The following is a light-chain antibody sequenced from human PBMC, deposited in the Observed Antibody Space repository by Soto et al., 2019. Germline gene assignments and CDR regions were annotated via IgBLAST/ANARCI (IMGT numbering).Light chain of an antibody. Sequence: DIQMTQSPSALSASLGDRITITCRASQSINTWLAWYQHKPGTAPKLLIFDASSLESGVPSRFSGSGSGTEFTLTISSLQPDDFATYYCHQYNTYSSFGQGAKVDI. J-gene: IGKJ1*01. V-gene: IGKV1-5*01. CDR1: QSINTW. CDR3: HQYNTYSS. CDR2: DAS.